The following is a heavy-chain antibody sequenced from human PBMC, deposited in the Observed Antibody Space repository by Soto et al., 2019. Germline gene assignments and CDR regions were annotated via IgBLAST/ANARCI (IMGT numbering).Heavy chain of an antibody. Sequence: LETLSLTCTVSGGSITSSYWSWIRRPPGKGLEWIAYIYDTGISGYTPSTSYNPSLKSRVTMSVDTSKSQFSLKLTSVTAADTAVYYCARGEDAFFYFGLDVWGQGITVTVSS. J-gene: IGHJ6*02. CDR2: IYDTGISGYTPST. V-gene: IGHV4-59*01. CDR3: ARGEDAFFYFGLDV. CDR1: GGSITSSY.